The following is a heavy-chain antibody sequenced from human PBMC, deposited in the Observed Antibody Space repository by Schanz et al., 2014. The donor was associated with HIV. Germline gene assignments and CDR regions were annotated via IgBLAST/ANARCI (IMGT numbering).Heavy chain of an antibody. V-gene: IGHV3-30*18. J-gene: IGHJ4*02. Sequence: QVQLVESGGGVVQPGRSLRLSCVASGFNFSSYGMYWVRQAPGKGLEWVAVISHDGSKKYYADSVRGRITISRDNSKNTLYLQMNSLRADDTAVYYCAKGWRGYSISSWVDYWGQGSLVTVSS. CDR1: GFNFSSYG. D-gene: IGHD6-6*01. CDR3: AKGWRGYSISSWVDY. CDR2: ISHDGSKK.